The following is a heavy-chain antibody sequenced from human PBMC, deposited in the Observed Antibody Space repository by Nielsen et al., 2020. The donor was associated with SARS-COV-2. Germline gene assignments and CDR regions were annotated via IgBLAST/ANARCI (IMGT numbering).Heavy chain of an antibody. J-gene: IGHJ5*02. Sequence: GGSLRLSCAASGFTFNSFGMHWVRQAPGKGLEWVAVISYDASKEYYSDSVKGRFTISRDNSKNTLYLQMNSLRPDDAAVYYCAKGRCISYTTGFDPWGQGTLVTVSS. CDR3: AKGRCISYTTGFDP. CDR1: GFTFNSFG. CDR2: ISYDASKE. D-gene: IGHD2-8*02. V-gene: IGHV3-30*18.